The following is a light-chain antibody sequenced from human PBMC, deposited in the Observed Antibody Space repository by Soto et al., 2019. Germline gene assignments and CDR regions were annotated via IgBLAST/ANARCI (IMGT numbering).Light chain of an antibody. CDR3: QQYSSYSWT. CDR2: DAS. V-gene: IGKV1-5*01. Sequence: DIPMTQSPSTLSASLGDRVPIXLLASQSISGWLAWYQQKPGKAPKLLIYDASILESGVPSRFSGSGSGTEFTLTISSLQPDDFATYYCQQYSSYSWTFGQGTKVDTK. J-gene: IGKJ1*01. CDR1: QSISGW.